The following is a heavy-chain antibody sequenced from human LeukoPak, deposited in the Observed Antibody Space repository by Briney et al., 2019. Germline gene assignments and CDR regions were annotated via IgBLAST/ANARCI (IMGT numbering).Heavy chain of an antibody. CDR3: ARDVTYYYDSSAYVQDY. CDR1: GFTFSSYW. CDR2: IKQDGSEK. D-gene: IGHD3-22*01. J-gene: IGHJ4*02. Sequence: GGSLRLSCAASGFTFSSYWMSWVRQAPGKGLEWVANIKQDGSEKYYVDSVKGRFTISRDNAKHSLYLQMNSLRAEDTAVYYCARDVTYYYDSSAYVQDYWGQGTLVTVSS. V-gene: IGHV3-7*05.